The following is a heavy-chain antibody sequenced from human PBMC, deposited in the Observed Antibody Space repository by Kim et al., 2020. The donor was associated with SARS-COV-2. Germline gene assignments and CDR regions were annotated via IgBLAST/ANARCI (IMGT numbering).Heavy chain of an antibody. J-gene: IGHJ3*02. CDR1: GYSFTSYW. V-gene: IGHV5-51*01. Sequence: GESLKISCKGSGYSFTSYWIGWVRQMPGKGLEWMGIIYPGDSDTRYSPSFQGQVTISADKSISTAYLQWSSLKASDTAMYYCARPRYYDSSGYAPLDAFDIWGQGTMVTVSS. CDR2: IYPGDSDT. D-gene: IGHD3-22*01. CDR3: ARPRYYDSSGYAPLDAFDI.